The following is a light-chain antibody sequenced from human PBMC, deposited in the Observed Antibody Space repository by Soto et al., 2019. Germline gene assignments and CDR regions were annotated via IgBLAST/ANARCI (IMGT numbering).Light chain of an antibody. V-gene: IGKV1-12*01. Sequence: DIQMTQSPSSLSASEGDRVTITCRASQHINKYLAWYQQIPGKAPKLLIFAASTLQSGVPSRFSASGSGTDFTLTVGGLQPEDAATYYCQQTKGFPLTFGGGTKMEIK. CDR2: AAS. J-gene: IGKJ4*01. CDR3: QQTKGFPLT. CDR1: QHINKY.